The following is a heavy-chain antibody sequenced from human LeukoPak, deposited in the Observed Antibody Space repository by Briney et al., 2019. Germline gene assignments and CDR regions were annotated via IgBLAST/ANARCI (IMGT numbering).Heavy chain of an antibody. Sequence: GGSLRLSCVVSGFIVSSNYMSWVRQAPGKWLEWVSIIYSRGSTYYADCVKGRFTISSDNSKNTLYLQMTSLRAEDTAVYYCARDFDYYDDSGYQTYYFDYWGQGTLVTVSS. CDR1: GFIVSSNY. V-gene: IGHV3-66*01. D-gene: IGHD3-22*01. CDR3: ARDFDYYDDSGYQTYYFDY. J-gene: IGHJ4*02. CDR2: IYSRGST.